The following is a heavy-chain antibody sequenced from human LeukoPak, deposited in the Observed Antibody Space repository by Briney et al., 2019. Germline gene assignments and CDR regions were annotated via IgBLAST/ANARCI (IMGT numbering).Heavy chain of an antibody. CDR3: ARGSDITVARIRSRRVNTGGFDI. D-gene: IGHD6-19*01. Sequence: SVKVSCKASGGTFTSYTITWVRQAPGQGLEWMGGIIPIFGTANYAQKFQGRVTITADESTSTAYMELSSLRSEDTALYYCARGSDITVARIRSRRVNTGGFDIWGQGTMVTVSS. CDR2: IIPIFGTA. J-gene: IGHJ3*02. CDR1: GGTFTSYT. V-gene: IGHV1-69*13.